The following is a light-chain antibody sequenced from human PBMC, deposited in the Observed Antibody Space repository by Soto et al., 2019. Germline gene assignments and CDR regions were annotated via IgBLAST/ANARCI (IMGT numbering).Light chain of an antibody. Sequence: EIVLTQSPGTLSLSPGERATLSCRASHTISSSYLAWYQQKPGQAPRLLMYGISRRATGIPGRFSGSGSGTDFTLTITRLEPEDFAVYYCQQYVTSSARTFGQGTKVDIK. CDR3: QQYVTSSART. V-gene: IGKV3-20*01. CDR1: HTISSSY. CDR2: GIS. J-gene: IGKJ1*01.